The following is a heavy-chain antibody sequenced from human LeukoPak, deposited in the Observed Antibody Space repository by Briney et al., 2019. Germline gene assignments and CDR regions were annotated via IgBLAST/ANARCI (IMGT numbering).Heavy chain of an antibody. CDR2: IYYSGST. D-gene: IGHD3-10*01. CDR3: AGEPTEPITISWFDP. J-gene: IGHJ5*02. Sequence: SETLSLTCTVSGGSISSYYWSWIRQPPGKGLEWIGYIYYSGSTNYNPSLKSRVTISVDTSKNQFSLKLSSVTAADTAVYYCAGEPTEPITISWFDPWGQGTLVTVSS. CDR1: GGSISSYY. V-gene: IGHV4-59*01.